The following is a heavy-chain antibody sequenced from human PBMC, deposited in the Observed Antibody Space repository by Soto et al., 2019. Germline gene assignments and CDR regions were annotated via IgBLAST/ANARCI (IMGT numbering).Heavy chain of an antibody. V-gene: IGHV1-69*01. CDR2: IIPIFGTV. Sequence: WMGEIIPIFGTVNYAQKFQGRVTITADEFTTTVYMDLRSLRSEDTAVYYCAKGAVAGTPTSYYYYGMDVWGQGTTVTVSS. J-gene: IGHJ6*02. D-gene: IGHD6-19*01. CDR3: AKGAVAGTPTSYYYYGMDV.